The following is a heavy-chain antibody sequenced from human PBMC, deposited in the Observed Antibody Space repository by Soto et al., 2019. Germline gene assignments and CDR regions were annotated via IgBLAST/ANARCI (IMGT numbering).Heavy chain of an antibody. Sequence: PSETLSLTCDVYGGSFSGYIWTWIRQPPGKGLEWIASIKYSGTTFYNPSLKSRVTLSVDTSKNQFALKLSSVTAADTAVYYCASQYYYDSSGSQTFDYWGQGTQVTVSS. CDR1: GGSFSGYI. D-gene: IGHD3-22*01. CDR3: ASQYYYDSSGSQTFDY. V-gene: IGHV4-34*01. CDR2: IKYSGTT. J-gene: IGHJ4*02.